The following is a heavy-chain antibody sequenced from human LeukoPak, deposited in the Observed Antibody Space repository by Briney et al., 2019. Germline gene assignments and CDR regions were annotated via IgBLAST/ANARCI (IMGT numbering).Heavy chain of an antibody. J-gene: IGHJ6*02. CDR1: GYTFTSYG. CDR2: ISAYNGNT. V-gene: IGHV1-18*01. D-gene: IGHD3-3*01. CDR3: ARARPVYDFWSGYTAYYYYGMDV. Sequence: ASVKVSCKASGYTFTSYGISWVRQAPGQGLEWMGWISAYNGNTKYSQKFQGRVTITRDTSASTAYMELSSLRSEDTAVYYCARARPVYDFWSGYTAYYYYGMDVWGQGTTVTVSS.